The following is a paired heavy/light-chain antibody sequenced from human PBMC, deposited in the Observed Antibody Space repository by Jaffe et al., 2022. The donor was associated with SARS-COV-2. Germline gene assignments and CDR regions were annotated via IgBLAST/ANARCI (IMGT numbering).Light chain of an antibody. J-gene: IGKJ4*01. V-gene: IGKV3-11*01. CDR2: DAS. Sequence: EIVLTQSPATLSLSPGERATLSCRASQSINSYLAWYQQKPGQAPRLLIYDASNRATGIPARFSGSGSGTDFTLTISSLEPEDFAVYYCQQRTLWFTFGGGTKVEIK. CDR3: QQRTLWFT. CDR1: QSINSY.
Heavy chain of an antibody. V-gene: IGHV4-61*02. J-gene: IGHJ4*02. Sequence: QVQLQESGPGLVKPSQTLSLTCTVSGGSISSGSYYWNWIRQPAGKGLEWIGRFYTSGSTNYNPSLESRVTISIDTSKNQFSLKLTSVTAADTAVYYCVRQQLVFSPPQDWWGQGILVTVSS. CDR3: VRQQLVFSPPQDW. D-gene: IGHD6-13*01. CDR2: FYTSGST. CDR1: GGSISSGSYY.